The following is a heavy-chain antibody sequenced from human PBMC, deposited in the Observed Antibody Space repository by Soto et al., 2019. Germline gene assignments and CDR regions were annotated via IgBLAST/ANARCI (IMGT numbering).Heavy chain of an antibody. CDR1: GGTFSSYA. D-gene: IGHD2-2*02. CDR3: ARLKESCSSTSFYNSFAF. V-gene: IGHV1-69*01. J-gene: IGHJ4*02. Sequence: QVQLVQSGAEVKKPGSSVKVSCKASGGTFSSYAVSWVRQAPGQGLEWVGEIIPMYGMPTLAHRFQGRVTVSANESTTTVSMFVSSLSSEDTAIYYCARLKESCSSTSFYNSFAFWGQGTLVTFSS. CDR2: IIPMYGMP.